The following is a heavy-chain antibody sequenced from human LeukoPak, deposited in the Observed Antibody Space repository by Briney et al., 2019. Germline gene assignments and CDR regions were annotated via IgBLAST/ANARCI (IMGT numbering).Heavy chain of an antibody. V-gene: IGHV4-39*01. J-gene: IGHJ4*02. CDR3: ARGLFGDRYSSSWYRY. D-gene: IGHD6-13*01. CDR2: IYYSGST. Sequence: SETLSLTCTVSGGSISSSSYYWGWIRQPPGKGLEWIGSIYYSGSTYYNPSLKSRVTISVGTSKNQFSLKLSSVTAADTAVYYCARGLFGDRYSSSWYRYWGQGTLVTVSS. CDR1: GGSISSSSYY.